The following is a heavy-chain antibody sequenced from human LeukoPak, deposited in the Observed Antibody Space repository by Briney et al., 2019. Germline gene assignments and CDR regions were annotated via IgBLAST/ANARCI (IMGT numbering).Heavy chain of an antibody. CDR2: INHSGST. CDR3: ARGSGSGWHYYYYMDV. Sequence: PSETLSLTCAVYGGSFSGYYWSWIRQPPGKGLEWIGEINHSGSTNYNPSLKSRVTISVDTSKNQFSLKLSSVTAADTAVYYCARGSGSGWHYYYYMDVWGKGTTVTVSS. D-gene: IGHD6-19*01. V-gene: IGHV4-34*01. J-gene: IGHJ6*03. CDR1: GGSFSGYY.